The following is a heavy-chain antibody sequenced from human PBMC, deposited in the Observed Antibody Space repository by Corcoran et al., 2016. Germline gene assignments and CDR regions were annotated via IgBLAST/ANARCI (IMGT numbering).Heavy chain of an antibody. CDR2: ISYDGSNK. J-gene: IGHJ6*02. CDR3: AKARSTYYYYYYGMDV. Sequence: QVQLVESGGGVVQPGRSLRLSCAASGFTFSSYGMHWVRQAPGKGLEWVAVISYDGSNKYYADSVEGRFTISRDNSKNTLYLQMNSLRAEDTAVYYCAKARSTYYYYYYGMDVWGQGTTVTVSS. V-gene: IGHV3-30*18. CDR1: GFTFSSYG.